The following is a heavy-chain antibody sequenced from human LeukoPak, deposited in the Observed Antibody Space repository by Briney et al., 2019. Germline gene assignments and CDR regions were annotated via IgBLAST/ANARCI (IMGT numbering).Heavy chain of an antibody. CDR1: GFTFSHYW. CDR2: INEDGSDK. CDR3: VSWAGKYYETSDYSLAPSNS. J-gene: IGHJ4*02. Sequence: PGGSLRLSYAASGFTFSHYWMSWIRQAPGKGLKWAAHINEDGSDKYYVDSVKGRFTISRDNAKNSLYPQMNSLRAEDTAVYYCVSWAGKYYETSDYSLAPSNSWGQGTLVTVSS. D-gene: IGHD3-22*01. V-gene: IGHV3-7*01.